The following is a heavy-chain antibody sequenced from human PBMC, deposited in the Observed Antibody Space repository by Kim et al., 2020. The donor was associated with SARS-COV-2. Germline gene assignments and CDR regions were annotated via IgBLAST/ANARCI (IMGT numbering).Heavy chain of an antibody. CDR2: IWIDGNTT. CDR1: GFTFSAYG. J-gene: IGHJ3*01. D-gene: IGHD3-10*01. V-gene: IGHV3-33*06. CDR3: AKAGEIDPGHDAFDF. Sequence: GGSLRLSCVAFGFTFSAYGMSWVRQAPGKGLEWVAAIWIDGNTTYYGDSVKGRFTISRDNSRNILYLEMNSLRADDTAVYYCAKAGEIDPGHDAFDFWGQGTMVTVSS.